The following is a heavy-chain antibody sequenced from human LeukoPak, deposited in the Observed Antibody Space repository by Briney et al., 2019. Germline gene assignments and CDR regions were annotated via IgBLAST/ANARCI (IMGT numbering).Heavy chain of an antibody. CDR2: INHSGST. V-gene: IGHV4-34*01. J-gene: IGHJ4*02. Sequence: SETLSLTCAVYGGSFSGYYWSWIRQPPGKGLEWIGEINHSGSTNYNPSLKSRVTISVDTSKNQFSLKLSSVTAADTAVYYCARSGSYLDPYYFDYWGQGTLVTVSS. D-gene: IGHD1-26*01. CDR3: ARSGSYLDPYYFDY. CDR1: GGSFSGYY.